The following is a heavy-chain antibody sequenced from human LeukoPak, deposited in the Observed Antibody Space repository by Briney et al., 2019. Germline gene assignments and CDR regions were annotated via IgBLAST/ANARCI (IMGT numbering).Heavy chain of an antibody. CDR1: GLTFRNYS. CDR2: ISSSTSTI. V-gene: IGHV3-48*04. CDR3: ARVRLGELSTIDY. D-gene: IGHD3-16*02. J-gene: IGHJ4*02. Sequence: GVLRLFCAASGLTFRNYSMNWVRQAPGKGLEWVSYISSSTSTIYYADSVKGRFTISRDNAKNSLYLQMNSLRAEDTAVYYCARVRLGELSTIDYWGQGTLVTVSS.